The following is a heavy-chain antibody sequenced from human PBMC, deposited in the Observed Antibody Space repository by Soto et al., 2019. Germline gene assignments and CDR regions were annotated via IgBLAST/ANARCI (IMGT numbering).Heavy chain of an antibody. CDR3: ARLYYYDSSGYYPTLPFDP. CDR2: IYYSGFT. J-gene: IGHJ5*02. D-gene: IGHD3-22*01. V-gene: IGHV4-31*03. Sequence: SETLSLTCTVSGGSITSGGYYWSWIRQHPGKGLEWIGYIYYSGFTYYNPSLKSRVTISVDTSKNQFSLKLSSVTAADTAVYYCARLYYYDSSGYYPTLPFDPWGQGTLVTVSS. CDR1: GGSITSGGYY.